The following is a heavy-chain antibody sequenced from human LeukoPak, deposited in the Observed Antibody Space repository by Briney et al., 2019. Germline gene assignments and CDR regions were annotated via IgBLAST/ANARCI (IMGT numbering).Heavy chain of an antibody. J-gene: IGHJ4*02. V-gene: IGHV3-21*01. Sequence: GGSLRLSCVASGFTFSSYSMNWVRQAPGKGLEWVSSISSSSSYIYYADSVKGRFTISRDNAKNSLYLKMNSLRAEDTAVYYCARDPGGAVAGKDVDYWGQGTLVTVSS. D-gene: IGHD6-19*01. CDR1: GFTFSSYS. CDR2: ISSSSSYI. CDR3: ARDPGGAVAGKDVDY.